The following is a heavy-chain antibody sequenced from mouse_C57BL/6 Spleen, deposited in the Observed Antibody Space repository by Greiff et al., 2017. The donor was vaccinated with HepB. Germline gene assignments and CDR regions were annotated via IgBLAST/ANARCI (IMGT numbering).Heavy chain of an antibody. Sequence: QVQLQQSGAELVKPGASVKLSCKASGYTFTSYWMHWVKQRPGQGLEWIGMIHPNSGSTNYNEKFKSKATLTVDKSSSTAYMQLSSLTSEDSAVYYCARNYRVYAMDYWGQGTSVTVSS. V-gene: IGHV1-64*01. D-gene: IGHD2-14*01. CDR3: ARNYRVYAMDY. J-gene: IGHJ4*01. CDR2: IHPNSGST. CDR1: GYTFTSYW.